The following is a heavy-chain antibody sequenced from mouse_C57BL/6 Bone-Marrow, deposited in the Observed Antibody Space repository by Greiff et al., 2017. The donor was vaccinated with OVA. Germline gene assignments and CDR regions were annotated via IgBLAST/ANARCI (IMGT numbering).Heavy chain of an antibody. CDR1: GYTFTSYW. CDR3: ARAYDGYYGFAY. J-gene: IGHJ3*01. D-gene: IGHD2-3*01. V-gene: IGHV1-69*01. Sequence: QVQLQQPGAELVMPGASVKLSCKASGYTFTSYWMHWVKQRPGQGLEWIGEIDPSDSYTNYNQKVKGKSTLTVDKSSSTAYMQLSSLTSEDSAVDYCARAYDGYYGFAYWGQGTLVTVSA. CDR2: IDPSDSYT.